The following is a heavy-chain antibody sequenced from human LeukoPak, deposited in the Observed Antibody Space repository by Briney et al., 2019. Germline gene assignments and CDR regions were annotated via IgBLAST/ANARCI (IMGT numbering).Heavy chain of an antibody. D-gene: IGHD3-16*02. V-gene: IGHV3-53*01. CDR1: VYTVSSNY. CDR2: IYSGGST. Sequence: PGGSLRLSCAASVYTVSSNYMSWVRQAPGKGLEWVSVIYSGGSTYYADPVKGRFTITRDNSKNTLYLQMYSLRAEDTAVYYCANLGDDRDYVWGSYRSDNSDYWGQGTLVTVSS. J-gene: IGHJ4*02. CDR3: ANLGDDRDYVWGSYRSDNSDY.